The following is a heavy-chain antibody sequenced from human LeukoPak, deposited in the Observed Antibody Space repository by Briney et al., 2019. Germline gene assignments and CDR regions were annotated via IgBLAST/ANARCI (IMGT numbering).Heavy chain of an antibody. D-gene: IGHD1-26*01. J-gene: IGHJ3*02. CDR2: ISSGTSYI. CDR3: ARDPTSSWETAFDI. CDR1: GFTFNTYT. V-gene: IGHV3-21*01. Sequence: GGSLRLSCAASGFTFNTYTMNWVRQAPGKGLEWVSSISSGTSYIYYADSVKGRFTISRDNAKNSLYLQMNSLRAEDTAVYYCARDPTSSWETAFDIWGPGTMVTVSS.